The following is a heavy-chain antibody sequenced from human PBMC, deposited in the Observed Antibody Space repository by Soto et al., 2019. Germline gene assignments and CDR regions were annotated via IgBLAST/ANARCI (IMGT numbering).Heavy chain of an antibody. D-gene: IGHD2-15*01. Sequence: GGSLRLSCAASGFTFSSYAMHWVRQAPGKGLEWVAVISYDGSNKYYADSVKGRFTISRDNSKNTLYLQMNSLRAEDTAVYYCAREGRGSSYFDYWGQGTLVTVSS. CDR1: GFTFSSYA. CDR3: AREGRGSSYFDY. J-gene: IGHJ4*02. CDR2: ISYDGSNK. V-gene: IGHV3-30-3*01.